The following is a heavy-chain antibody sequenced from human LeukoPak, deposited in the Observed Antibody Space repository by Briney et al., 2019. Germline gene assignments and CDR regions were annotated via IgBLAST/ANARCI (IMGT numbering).Heavy chain of an antibody. J-gene: IGHJ4*02. D-gene: IGHD1-26*01. V-gene: IGHV1-69*06. CDR3: ARELGATNYFDY. Sequence: SVKVSCKASGGTFSSYAISWVRQAPGQGLEWMGGIIPIFGTANYAQKFQGRVTITADKSTSTAYMELSSLRSEDTAVYYCARELGATNYFDYWGQGTLVTVSS. CDR2: IIPIFGTA. CDR1: GGTFSSYA.